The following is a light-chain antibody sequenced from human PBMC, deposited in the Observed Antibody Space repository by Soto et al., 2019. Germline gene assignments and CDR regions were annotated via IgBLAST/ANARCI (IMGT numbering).Light chain of an antibody. CDR3: LQDHNYPLT. J-gene: IGKJ4*01. Sequence: AIQMAQSPSSLSASVGDRVTITCRASQGIGNDVGWYQQKTGKAPKLLLYAATTLQSGVPSMFSGTRSCTDFTLTISSLQLEDFATYYCLQDHNYPLTFDGGTKVEIK. V-gene: IGKV1-6*02. CDR1: QGIGND. CDR2: AAT.